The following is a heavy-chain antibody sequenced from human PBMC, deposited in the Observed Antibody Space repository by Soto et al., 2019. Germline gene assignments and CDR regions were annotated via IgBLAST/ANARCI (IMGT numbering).Heavy chain of an antibody. J-gene: IGHJ4*02. CDR1: GFTFTSFA. CDR2: ITGSGDST. CDR3: AKDAIYNEFRFDY. V-gene: IGHV3-23*01. Sequence: GGSLRLSCAASGFTFTSFAMTWVRQAPGKGLEWVSTITGSGDSTYYADSAKGRFTVSKDNSESTLFLQMNSLRAEDTAVYYCAKDAIYNEFRFDYWGPGTLVTVS. D-gene: IGHD2-2*01.